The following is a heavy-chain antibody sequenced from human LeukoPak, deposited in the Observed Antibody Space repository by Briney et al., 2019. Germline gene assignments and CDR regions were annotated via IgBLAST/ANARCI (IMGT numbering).Heavy chain of an antibody. CDR3: ARGRAEEASMLTAD. V-gene: IGHV3-74*01. CDR1: GLPFISYW. J-gene: IGHJ4*02. CDR2: IIPDGSTK. Sequence: PGGALDPSLAAPGLPFISYWMDGFRQPPGKGRVWVSHIIPDGSTKNYPDSGKGGLTISRGNAENTLCLQLVSLRPDDTAVYYCARGRAEEASMLTADGGQGALVTV. D-gene: IGHD2-8*01.